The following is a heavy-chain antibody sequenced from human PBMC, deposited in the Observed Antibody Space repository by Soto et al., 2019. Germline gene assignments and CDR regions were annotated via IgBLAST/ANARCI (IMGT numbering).Heavy chain of an antibody. J-gene: IGHJ4*01. CDR3: ASSGYNYGPFDY. CDR1: GDTFKNYA. D-gene: IGHD2-15*01. CDR2: IIPIFGKT. Sequence: QVQLVQSGAEVRKPGSSVKVSCRASGDTFKNYAISWVRQAPGQGLEWMGGIIPIFGKTDYAQTFHGRVTINGDESTYTAHMELRGLGSDDTALDYCASSGYNYGPFDYWGRGLLVTVSS. V-gene: IGHV1-69*01.